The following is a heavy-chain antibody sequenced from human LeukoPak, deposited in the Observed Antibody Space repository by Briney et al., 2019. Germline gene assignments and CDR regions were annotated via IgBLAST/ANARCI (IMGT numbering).Heavy chain of an antibody. J-gene: IGHJ4*02. Sequence: GSPGLPRATSGIHFNHYGLNRVRPAPGEGLEWVPGYNGSGGSTYYADSVKGRFTISRDNSKNTLYLQMNSLRAEDTAVYYCAKIRKEHDFWSGYYHYFDYWGQGTLVTVSS. D-gene: IGHD3-3*01. CDR1: GIHFNHYG. V-gene: IGHV3-23*01. CDR2: YNGSGGST. CDR3: AKIRKEHDFWSGYYHYFDY.